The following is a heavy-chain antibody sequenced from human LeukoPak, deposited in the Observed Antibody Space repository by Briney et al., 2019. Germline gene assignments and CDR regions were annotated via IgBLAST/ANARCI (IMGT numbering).Heavy chain of an antibody. V-gene: IGHV4-34*01. CDR3: ASVSYYGSGSYYKSRMDV. CDR1: GGSFSGYY. J-gene: IGHJ6*04. CDR2: INHSGST. Sequence: SETLSLTCAVYGGSFSGYYWSWIRQPPGKGLEWIGEINHSGSTNYNPSLKSRVTISVDTSKNQFSLKLSSVTAADTAVYYCASVSYYGSGSYYKSRMDVWGKGTTVTVSS. D-gene: IGHD3-10*01.